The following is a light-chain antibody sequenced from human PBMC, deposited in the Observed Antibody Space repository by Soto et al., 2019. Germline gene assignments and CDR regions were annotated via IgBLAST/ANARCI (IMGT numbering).Light chain of an antibody. CDR2: DAS. J-gene: IGKJ4*01. CDR1: QDINKN. V-gene: IGKV1-33*01. Sequence: DIQMTQSPSSLSASVVDRVTITCQASQDINKNLIWYQQKPGKAPKLLIYDASDLETGVPSRFSGSGSGTGFTFTINSLQSEDFAVYYCQRYNNWPLTFGGGTKVDIK. CDR3: QRYNNWPLT.